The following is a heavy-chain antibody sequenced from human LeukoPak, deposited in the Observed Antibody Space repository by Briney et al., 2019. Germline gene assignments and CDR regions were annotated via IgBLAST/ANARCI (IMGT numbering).Heavy chain of an antibody. D-gene: IGHD3-22*01. J-gene: IGHJ4*02. V-gene: IGHV1-2*02. Sequence: ASVKVSCKASGYTFTGYYMHWVRQAPGQGLEWMGWINPNSGGTNYAQKFQGRVTMTRGTSISTAYMELSRLRSDDTAVYYCASGYYYDSSGYYYWGQGTLVTVSS. CDR2: INPNSGGT. CDR1: GYTFTGYY. CDR3: ASGYYYDSSGYYY.